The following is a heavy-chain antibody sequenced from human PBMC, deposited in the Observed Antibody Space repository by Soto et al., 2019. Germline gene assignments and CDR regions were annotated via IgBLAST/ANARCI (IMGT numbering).Heavy chain of an antibody. CDR3: ARMGGCSGGSCYPGYHYYYYMDV. CDR1: GGTFSSYA. Sequence: GVSVKVSCKASGGTFSSYASSWVRQAPGQGLEWMGRIIPIFGRTNYAQKIQGWVTMTRDTSISTAYMELSRLRSDDTAVYYCARMGGCSGGSCYPGYHYYYYMDVWGKGTTVTVSS. J-gene: IGHJ6*03. V-gene: IGHV1-2*04. CDR2: IIPIFGRT. D-gene: IGHD2-15*01.